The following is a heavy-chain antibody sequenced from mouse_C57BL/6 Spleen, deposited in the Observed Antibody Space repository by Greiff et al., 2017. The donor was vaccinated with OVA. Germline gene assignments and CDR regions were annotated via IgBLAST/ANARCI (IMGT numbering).Heavy chain of an antibody. V-gene: IGHV1-50*01. J-gene: IGHJ3*01. D-gene: IGHD2-1*01. CDR2: IDPSDSYT. CDR3: ARRDIYYGNYGAY. Sequence: QVQLQQSGAELVKPGASVKLSCKASGYTFTSYWMQWVKQRPGQGLEWIGEIDPSDSYTNYNQKFKGKATLTVDTSSSTAYMQLSSLTSEDSAVYYCARRDIYYGNYGAYWGQGTLVTVSA. CDR1: GYTFTSYW.